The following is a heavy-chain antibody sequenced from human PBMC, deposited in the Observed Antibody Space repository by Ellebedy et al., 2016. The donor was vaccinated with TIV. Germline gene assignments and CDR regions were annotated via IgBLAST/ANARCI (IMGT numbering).Heavy chain of an antibody. V-gene: IGHV7-4-1*02. Sequence: AASVKVSCKASGYSFKTYAMSWVRQAPGQGLEWMGWINTNTGNPTYAQGFTGRFVFSLDTSVSTAYLQISSLKPEDTAVYYCARDGVTMARGAPWDFDYWGQGTLVTVSS. CDR1: GYSFKTYA. CDR3: ARDGVTMARGAPWDFDY. J-gene: IGHJ4*02. D-gene: IGHD3-10*01. CDR2: INTNTGNP.